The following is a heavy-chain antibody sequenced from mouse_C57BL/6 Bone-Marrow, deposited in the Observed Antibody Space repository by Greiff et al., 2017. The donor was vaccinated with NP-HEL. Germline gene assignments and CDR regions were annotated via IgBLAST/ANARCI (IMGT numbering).Heavy chain of an antibody. CDR3: TRDYCSSLSYWYFDV. V-gene: IGHV1-15*01. D-gene: IGHD1-1*01. CDR2: IDPETGGT. Sequence: QVQLQQSGAELVRPGASVTLSCKASGYTFTDYEMHWVKQTPVHGLEWIGAIDPETGGTAYNQKFKGKAILTADKSSSTAYMELRSLTSGYSAVYYCTRDYCSSLSYWYFDVWGTGTTVTVSS. CDR1: GYTFTDYE. J-gene: IGHJ1*03.